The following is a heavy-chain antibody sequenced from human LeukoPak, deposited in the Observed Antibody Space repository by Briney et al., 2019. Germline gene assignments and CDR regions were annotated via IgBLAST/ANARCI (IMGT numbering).Heavy chain of an antibody. D-gene: IGHD3-10*01. CDR3: ARHLNYGSGSYTHFDP. CDR2: TYYRGST. V-gene: IGHV4-39*01. J-gene: IGHJ5*02. CDR1: GGSISSYY. Sequence: PSETLSLTCTVSGGSISSYYWGWIRQPPGKGLEWIGSTYYRGSTYYNPSLKSRVTVSVDTSKNQFSLKLKSVTAADTAVYYCARHLNYGSGSYTHFDPWGQGTLVTVSS.